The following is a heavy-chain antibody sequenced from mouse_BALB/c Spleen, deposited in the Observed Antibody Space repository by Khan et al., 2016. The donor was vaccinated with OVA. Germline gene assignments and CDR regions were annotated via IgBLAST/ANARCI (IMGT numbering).Heavy chain of an antibody. J-gene: IGHJ3*01. CDR1: GYIFTDYN. CDR2: IYPGSDNT. Sequence: VRLQQSGAELARPGASVKLSCKASGYIFTDYNINWMRQRTGQGLEWIGEIYPGSDNTYYTERFKGKVTLTVDKSSSTAYMHLSSLTSEDSAVYFCTREWAAWFPYWGQGTLVTVSA. CDR3: TREWAAWFPY. V-gene: IGHV1-77*01.